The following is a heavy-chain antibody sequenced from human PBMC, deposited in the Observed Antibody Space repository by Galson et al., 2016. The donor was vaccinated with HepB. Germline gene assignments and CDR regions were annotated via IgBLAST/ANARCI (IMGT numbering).Heavy chain of an antibody. D-gene: IGHD3-22*01. CDR3: ARGWYYFDSSGYPYFDY. J-gene: IGHJ4*02. V-gene: IGHV4-34*01. CDR1: GGSFSGYY. CDR2: INHSGTT. Sequence: ETLSLTCVVHGGSFSGYYWNWIRQPPGKGLEWIGEINHSGTTNYNPSLKSRVSIALDTSRSHFSLKLTSVTAADTAVYFCARGWYYFDSSGYPYFDYWGQGTLVTVSS.